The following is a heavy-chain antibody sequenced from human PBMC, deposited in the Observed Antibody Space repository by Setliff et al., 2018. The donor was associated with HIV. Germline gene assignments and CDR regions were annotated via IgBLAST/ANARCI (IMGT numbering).Heavy chain of an antibody. D-gene: IGHD3-10*01. CDR3: ATFLFRDSTDPYYRPPGDFPLYYFDY. CDR2: TDPEDGET. Sequence: VKVSCKASGYTLSEYYMHWVQQAPGKGLEWMGRTDPEDGETLYAEKFRGRVTMTADMSTNTAYLELGSLRSEDTAVYYCATFLFRDSTDPYYRPPGDFPLYYFDYWAQGTLVTVSS. CDR1: GYTLSEYY. J-gene: IGHJ4*02. V-gene: IGHV1-69-2*01.